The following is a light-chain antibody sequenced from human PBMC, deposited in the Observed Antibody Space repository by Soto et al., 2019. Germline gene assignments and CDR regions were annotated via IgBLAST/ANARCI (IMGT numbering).Light chain of an antibody. CDR1: QSLRTD. CDR2: GAS. CDR3: QHYNNWPPWT. V-gene: IGKV3-15*01. Sequence: EIVMTQSPATLSVSPVERATLSCMASQSLRTDLAWYQQKSGQPPRLLIYGASTRATGIPARFSGSGSGTEFTLTISSLQSEDFAVYYCQHYNNWPPWTFGPGTKVDIK. J-gene: IGKJ1*01.